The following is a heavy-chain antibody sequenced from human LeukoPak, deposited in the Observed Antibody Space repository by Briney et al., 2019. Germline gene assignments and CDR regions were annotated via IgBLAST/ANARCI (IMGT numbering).Heavy chain of an antibody. J-gene: IGHJ3*02. Sequence: GGSLRLSCAASGFTFSSYAMSWVRQAPGKGLEWVSAISGSGVSTYYADSVKGRFTISRDKSKNTLYLQMNSLRAGDTAVYYCAKGLFGDYYDSSGYIDAFDIWGQGTMVTVSS. CDR1: GFTFSSYA. V-gene: IGHV3-23*01. CDR3: AKGLFGDYYDSSGYIDAFDI. D-gene: IGHD3-22*01. CDR2: ISGSGVST.